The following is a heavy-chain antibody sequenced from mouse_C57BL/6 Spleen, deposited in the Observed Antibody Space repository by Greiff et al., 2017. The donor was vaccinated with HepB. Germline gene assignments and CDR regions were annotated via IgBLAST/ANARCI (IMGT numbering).Heavy chain of an antibody. V-gene: IGHV1-82*01. CDR1: GYAFSSSW. CDR2: IYPGDGDT. CDR3: ARLRGYYGSSLGDY. Sequence: QVQLQQSGPELVKPGASVKISCKASGYAFSSSWMTWVKQRPGKGLEWIGRIYPGDGDTNYNGKFKGKATLTADKSSSTAYMQLSSLTSEDSAVYFCARLRGYYGSSLGDYWGQGTSVTVSS. D-gene: IGHD1-1*01. J-gene: IGHJ4*01.